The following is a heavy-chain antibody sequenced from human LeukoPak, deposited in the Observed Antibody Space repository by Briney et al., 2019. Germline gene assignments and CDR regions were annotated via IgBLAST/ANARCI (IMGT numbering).Heavy chain of an antibody. Sequence: ASVKVSCKASGYTFTNYYVHWVRQAPGQGLEWMGRINPNSGGTNYAQKFQGRVTMTRDTSISTAYMQLSSLRSDDTAVYYCARGLQYSNSSRDYWGQGTLVTVSS. J-gene: IGHJ4*02. CDR3: ARGLQYSNSSRDY. D-gene: IGHD6-6*01. CDR1: GYTFTNYY. V-gene: IGHV1-2*06. CDR2: INPNSGGT.